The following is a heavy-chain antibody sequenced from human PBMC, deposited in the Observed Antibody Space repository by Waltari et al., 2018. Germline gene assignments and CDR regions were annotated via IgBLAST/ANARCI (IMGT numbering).Heavy chain of an antibody. CDR2: ICGSGCST. CDR1: GFNFSSYA. CDR3: ASPPYSGTYYNDH. D-gene: IGHD1-26*01. V-gene: IGHV3-23*01. J-gene: IGHJ4*01. Sequence: EVQLLESGGGLVQPGGSLRLSCAASGFNFSSYAMSWVRQAPGNGVEWVSAICGSGCSTFFPDFVKGRFTSSQDHSKNTLYLQMNSLRAEDTAEYYFASPPYSGTYYNDHWGHGMLVTVSP.